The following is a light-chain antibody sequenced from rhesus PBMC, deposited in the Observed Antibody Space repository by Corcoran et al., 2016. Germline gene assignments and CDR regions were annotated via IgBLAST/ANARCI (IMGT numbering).Light chain of an antibody. J-gene: IGKJ1*01. V-gene: IGKV3-24*04. Sequence: ETVVTQSPATLSLSPGERATLSCRASQSVGSYLAWYQQKPGQAPRLLTYGASSRATVIPDRFRGSGSGTDFTLTISSLEPEDVGVYYCQQSSNLWTFGQGTKVEIK. CDR3: QQSSNLWT. CDR1: QSVGSY. CDR2: GAS.